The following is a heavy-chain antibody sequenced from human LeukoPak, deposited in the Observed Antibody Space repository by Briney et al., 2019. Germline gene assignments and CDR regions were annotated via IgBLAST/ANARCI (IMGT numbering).Heavy chain of an antibody. CDR3: ARTYQLLYDDALDI. D-gene: IGHD2-2*02. V-gene: IGHV3-20*04. CDR1: GFTFDDYG. Sequence: GGSLRLSCAASGFTFDDYGMSWVRQAPGKGLEWVSGINWNGGSTGYADSVKGRFTISRDNAKNSLYLQMNSLRAEDTAMYYCARTYQLLYDDALDIWGQGTMVTVSS. CDR2: INWNGGST. J-gene: IGHJ3*02.